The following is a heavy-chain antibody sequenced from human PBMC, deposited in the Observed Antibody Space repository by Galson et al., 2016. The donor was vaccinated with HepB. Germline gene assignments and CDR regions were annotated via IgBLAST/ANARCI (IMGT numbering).Heavy chain of an antibody. CDR1: GYDFSTYW. Sequence: QSGAEVKRPGESLKISCKAYGYDFSTYWIGWVRQVPGKALECMGIIYPGDSDTRYRQSFERQVTISVDKTNGIAYLQWSGLQASDTAMYYCARLPGFDYVDSWGQGTLVTVSS. D-gene: IGHD5-12*01. CDR3: ARLPGFDYVDS. J-gene: IGHJ4*02. V-gene: IGHV5-51*01. CDR2: IYPGDSDT.